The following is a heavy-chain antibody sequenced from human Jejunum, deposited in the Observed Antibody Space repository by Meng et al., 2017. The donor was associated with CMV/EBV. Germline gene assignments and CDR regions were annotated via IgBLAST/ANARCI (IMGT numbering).Heavy chain of an antibody. V-gene: IGHV3-7*04. Sequence: EWPLVESGGGVVQPGGSLRLSCAAFGFTFSSDWMTWVPQAPGKGLEWVANIKEDGSNTNYADSVKGRFTISRDDAKNSLFLQMYSLRAEDTAVYYCVREYWYSSNGYWGQGTLVTVSS. D-gene: IGHD2-8*02. CDR1: GFTFSSDW. J-gene: IGHJ4*02. CDR2: IKEDGSNT. CDR3: VREYWYSSNGY.